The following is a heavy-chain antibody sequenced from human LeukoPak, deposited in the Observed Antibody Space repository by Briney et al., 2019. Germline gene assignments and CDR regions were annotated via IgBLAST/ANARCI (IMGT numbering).Heavy chain of an antibody. V-gene: IGHV3-53*01. CDR1: GFTLSSNY. D-gene: IGHD6-13*01. J-gene: IGHJ4*02. Sequence: GGSLRLSCAASGFTLSSNYMSWVRQAPGKGLEWVSVIYSGGSTYYADSVKGRFTISRDNSKNTLYLQMNSLRAEDTAVYYCASGIAAADPYYFDYWGQGTLVTVSS. CDR2: IYSGGST. CDR3: ASGIAAADPYYFDY.